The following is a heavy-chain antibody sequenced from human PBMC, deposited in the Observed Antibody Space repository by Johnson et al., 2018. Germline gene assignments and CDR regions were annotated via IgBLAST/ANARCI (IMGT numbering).Heavy chain of an antibody. CDR3: ARRPGRYGDYVYYYYMDV. CDR1: GFTFSTYS. Sequence: EVQLVESGGGLVQPGGSLRLSCAASGFTFSTYSMNWVRQAPGKGLEWISYISSSGSTIYYADSVKGRFTISRDNAKNSLYLQMNSLRAEDTAVYYCARRPGRYGDYVYYYYMDVWGKGTTVTVSS. J-gene: IGHJ6*03. CDR2: ISSSGSTI. V-gene: IGHV3-48*04. D-gene: IGHD4-17*01.